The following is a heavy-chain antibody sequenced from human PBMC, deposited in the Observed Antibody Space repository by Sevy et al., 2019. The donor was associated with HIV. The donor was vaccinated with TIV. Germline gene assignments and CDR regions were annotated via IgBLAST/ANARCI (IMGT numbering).Heavy chain of an antibody. CDR2: ISGSGGGT. CDR1: GFTFSSYA. J-gene: IGHJ6*03. CDR3: AKGGYSTEYYYYYMDV. V-gene: IGHV3-23*01. D-gene: IGHD6-13*01. Sequence: GGSLRLSCAASGFTFSSYAMSWVRQAPGKGLEWVSAISGSGGGTYYADSVKGRFTISRDNSKNTLYLQMNSLRAEDTAVYYCAKGGYSTEYYYYYMDVWGKGTTVTVSS.